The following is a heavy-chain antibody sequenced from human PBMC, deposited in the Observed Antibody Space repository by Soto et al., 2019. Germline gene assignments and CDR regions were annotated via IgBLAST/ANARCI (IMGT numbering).Heavy chain of an antibody. CDR1: GYTFTSYY. D-gene: IGHD3-22*01. V-gene: IGHV1-46*01. CDR3: ARGGFRYYDSSGYYYFDY. J-gene: IGHJ4*02. Sequence: ASVQVSCKASGYTFTSYYMHWVRQAPGQGLEWMGIVNPSGGSTSYAQKFQGRVTMTRDTSTSTVYIELSSLRSEDTAVYYCARGGFRYYDSSGYYYFDYWGQGTLVTVSS. CDR2: VNPSGGST.